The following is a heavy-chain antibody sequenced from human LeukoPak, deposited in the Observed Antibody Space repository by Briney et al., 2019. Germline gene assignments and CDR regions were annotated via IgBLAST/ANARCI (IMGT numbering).Heavy chain of an antibody. V-gene: IGHV4-61*02. D-gene: IGHD4-17*01. CDR3: ARVVLYGDLPSYYYYYYMDV. CDR1: GGSISSGSYY. J-gene: IGHJ6*03. CDR2: IYTSGST. Sequence: SETLSLTCTVSGGSISSGSYYWSWIRQPAGKGLEWIGRIYTSGSTNYNPSLKSRVTISVDTSKNQFSLKLSSVTAADTAVYYCARVVLYGDLPSYYYYYYMDVWGKGTTVTVSS.